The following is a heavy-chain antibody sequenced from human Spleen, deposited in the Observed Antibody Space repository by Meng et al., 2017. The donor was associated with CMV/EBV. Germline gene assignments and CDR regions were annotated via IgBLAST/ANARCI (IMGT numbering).Heavy chain of an antibody. CDR2: TYYRSKWYS. CDR1: VSSTSAA. V-gene: IGHV6-1*01. D-gene: IGHD3-22*01. J-gene: IGHJ4*02. Sequence: VSSTSAAWTWITQSPSRGIEWLGRTYYRSKWYSDYAVSVKSRITINPDTSKNQFSLQLNSVTPEDTAVYYCARNYYDSSAYYYFDYWGQGTLVTVSS. CDR3: ARNYYDSSAYYYFDY.